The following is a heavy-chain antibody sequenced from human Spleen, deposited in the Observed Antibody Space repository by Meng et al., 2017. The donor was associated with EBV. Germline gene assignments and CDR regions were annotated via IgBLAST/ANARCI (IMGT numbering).Heavy chain of an antibody. Sequence: RDPGPGRATPSATRSPTCSVADVSVTRGEYYWTWIRQSPGKGLEWIGYIHYGGASNYNPSLKSRVTISLDTSKNQFSLRVNAVTAADTAVYFCARGHSSDWDYFFDSWGLGTLVTVSS. D-gene: IGHD6-19*01. V-gene: IGHV4-61*08. J-gene: IGHJ4*02. CDR2: IHYGGAS. CDR3: ARGHSSDWDYFFDS. CDR1: DVSVTRGEYY.